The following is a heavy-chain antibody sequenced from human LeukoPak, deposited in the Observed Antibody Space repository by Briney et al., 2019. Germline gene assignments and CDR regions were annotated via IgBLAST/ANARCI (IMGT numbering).Heavy chain of an antibody. CDR3: ARGSPPRRNYDSRGYYSYYFDY. V-gene: IGHV1-18*01. D-gene: IGHD3-22*01. CDR1: GYTFTNYG. CDR2: VSVYTGYT. Sequence: ASVKVSCKASGYTFTNYGISWVRQAPGQGLEWMGWVSVYTGYTKYPQKFQGRVTMTTDTSTSTVYMELRSLRSDDTAVYYCARGSPPRRNYDSRGYYSYYFDYWGQGTLVTVSS. J-gene: IGHJ4*02.